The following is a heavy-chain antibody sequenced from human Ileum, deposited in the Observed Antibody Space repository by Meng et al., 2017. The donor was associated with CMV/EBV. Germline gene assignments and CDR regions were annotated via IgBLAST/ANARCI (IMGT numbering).Heavy chain of an antibody. CDR1: GFTFSDYA. V-gene: IGHV3-30*04. CDR3: VRDGDFSTWPLDY. Sequence: QVQLVESGXGVVQPGWSLILSCVASGFTFSDYAMHWVRQAPGKGLEWVARTSDGTNEYYADSVKGRFTISRDNSKNTLSLQMNSLRVEDTAVYYCVRDGDFSTWPLDYWGQGTLVTVSS. D-gene: IGHD6-13*01. J-gene: IGHJ4*02. CDR2: TSDGTNE.